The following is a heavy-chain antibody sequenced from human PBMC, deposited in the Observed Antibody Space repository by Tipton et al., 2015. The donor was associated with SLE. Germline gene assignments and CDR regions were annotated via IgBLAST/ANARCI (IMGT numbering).Heavy chain of an antibody. Sequence: SLRLSCAASGFTFSSHSMNWVRQAPGKGLEWVSSISSSSSYIYYADSVKGRFTISRDNAKNSLYLQMNSLRAEDTALYYCAKAGITMVRGIGGWFDPWGQGTLVTVSS. CDR3: AKAGITMVRGIGGWFDP. CDR2: ISSSSSYI. V-gene: IGHV3-21*04. D-gene: IGHD3-10*01. J-gene: IGHJ5*02. CDR1: GFTFSSHS.